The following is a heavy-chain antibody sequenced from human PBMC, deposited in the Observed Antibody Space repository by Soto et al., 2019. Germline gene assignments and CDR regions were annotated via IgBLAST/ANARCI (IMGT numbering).Heavy chain of an antibody. D-gene: IGHD1-26*01. Sequence: SETLSLTCTVSGGSISSGDYYWSWIRQPPGKGLEWIGYIYYSGSTYYNPSLKSRVTISVDTSKNQFSLKLSSVTAADTAVYYCARDLFESGSYDYWGQGTLVTVPQ. V-gene: IGHV4-30-4*01. CDR2: IYYSGST. CDR1: GGSISSGDYY. CDR3: ARDLFESGSYDY. J-gene: IGHJ4*02.